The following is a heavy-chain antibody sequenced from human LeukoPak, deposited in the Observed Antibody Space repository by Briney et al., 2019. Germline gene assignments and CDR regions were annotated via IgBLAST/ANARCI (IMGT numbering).Heavy chain of an antibody. CDR3: AREGIAVAGVLDY. D-gene: IGHD6-19*01. V-gene: IGHV1-2*02. CDR1: GYTFTGYY. J-gene: IGHJ4*02. CDR2: INPNNGVT. Sequence: GASVKVSCKASGYTFTGYYMHWVRQAPGQGLEWMGWINPNNGVTNYAQRFQGRVTMTRDTSISTAYMELSGLRSDDTAVYYCAREGIAVAGVLDYWGQGTLVTVSS.